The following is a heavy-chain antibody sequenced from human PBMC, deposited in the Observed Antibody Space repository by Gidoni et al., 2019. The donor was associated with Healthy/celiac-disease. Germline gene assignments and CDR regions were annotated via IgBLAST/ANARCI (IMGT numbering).Heavy chain of an antibody. CDR3: ARDHPLPVAAHYWYFDH. CDR2: ISISNGTI. CDR1: GLTCRSES. Sequence: EVQLVESGGGWVQPGGSLRLSCAASGLTCRSESMNLVRQAPGKGLRWGSYISISNGTIYYADSVKGRFTISRDNAKNSLCLQMSSLRAEDTAVYYCARDHPLPVAAHYWYFDHWGRGTLVTGSS. J-gene: IGHJ2*01. V-gene: IGHV3-48*01. D-gene: IGHD6-19*01.